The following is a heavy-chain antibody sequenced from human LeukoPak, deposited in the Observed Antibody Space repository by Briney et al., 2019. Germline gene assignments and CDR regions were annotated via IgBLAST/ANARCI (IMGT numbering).Heavy chain of an antibody. CDR3: ARTIAAAGTFYYYYGMDV. D-gene: IGHD6-13*01. CDR1: GGSISSYY. J-gene: IGHJ6*02. V-gene: IGHV4-59*01. Sequence: PSETLSLTCTVSGGSISSYYWNWIRQPPEKGLEWIGYIYYSGSTNYNPSLKSRVTISVDTSKNQFSLKLSSVTAADTAVYYCARTIAAAGTFYYYYGMDVWGQGTTVTVSS. CDR2: IYYSGST.